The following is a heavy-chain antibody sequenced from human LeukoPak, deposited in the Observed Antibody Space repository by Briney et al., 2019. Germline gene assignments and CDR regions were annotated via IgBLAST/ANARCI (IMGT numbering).Heavy chain of an antibody. D-gene: IGHD3/OR15-3a*01. J-gene: IGHJ4*02. CDR2: VYSSVNT. CDR3: ARFDFAKTAYYFDS. Sequence: SSETPSLTCTVSGGSLSGGTYYWSWIRQPAGKGLEWIGRVYSSVNTDYNPSLKSRVTISLDTSKNQFSLELTSVTAADTAVYFCARFDFAKTAYYFDSWGQGILVTVSS. V-gene: IGHV4-61*02. CDR1: GGSLSGGTYY.